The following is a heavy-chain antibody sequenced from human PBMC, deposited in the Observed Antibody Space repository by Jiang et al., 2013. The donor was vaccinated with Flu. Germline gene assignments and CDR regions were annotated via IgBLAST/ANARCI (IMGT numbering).Heavy chain of an antibody. Sequence: ETLSLTCTVSGGSISSYYWSWIRQPPGKGLEWIGYIYYSGSTNYNPSLKSRVTISVDTSKNQFSLKLSSVTAADTAVYYCARAYGDYVDYWGQGTLVTVSS. CDR2: IYYSGST. V-gene: IGHV4-59*01. CDR3: ARAYGDYVDY. D-gene: IGHD4-17*01. CDR1: GGSISSYY. J-gene: IGHJ4*02.